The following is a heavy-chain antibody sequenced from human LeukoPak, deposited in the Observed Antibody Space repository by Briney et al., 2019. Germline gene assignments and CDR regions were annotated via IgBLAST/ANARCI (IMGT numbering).Heavy chain of an antibody. CDR1: GFSFGRYE. CDR3: AKDFPHYYESSHGMDA. J-gene: IGHJ6*02. V-gene: IGHV3-48*03. CDR2: ISTTGSTV. Sequence: GGSLRLSCAASGFSFGRYEMNWVRQAPGKGLEWVSYISTTGSTVYYADSVEGRFTMSRDNARNLLYLQMNSLRAEDAAVYYCAKDFPHYYESSHGMDAWGQGTTVTVSS. D-gene: IGHD3-22*01.